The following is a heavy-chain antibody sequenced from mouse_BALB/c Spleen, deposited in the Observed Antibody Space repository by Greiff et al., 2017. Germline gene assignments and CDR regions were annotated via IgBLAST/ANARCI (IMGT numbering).Heavy chain of an antibody. Sequence: EVKLMESGGGLVKPGGSLKLSCAASGFTFSSYTMSWVRQTPEKRLEWVATISSGGSYTYYQDSVKGRFTISRDNAKNTLYLQMSSLKSEDTAMYYCTRIYDGYYADYWGQGTTLTVSS. V-gene: IGHV5-6-4*01. CDR3: TRIYDGYYADY. CDR1: GFTFSSYT. CDR2: ISSGGSYT. D-gene: IGHD2-3*01. J-gene: IGHJ2*01.